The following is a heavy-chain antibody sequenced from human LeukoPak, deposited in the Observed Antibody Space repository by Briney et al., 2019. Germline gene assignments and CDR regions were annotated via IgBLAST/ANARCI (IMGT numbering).Heavy chain of an antibody. CDR2: ISSSGRTI. CDR3: ARADCSSSSCYELDY. V-gene: IGHV3-11*04. D-gene: IGHD2-2*01. J-gene: IGHJ4*02. Sequence: GGSLRLSCAGSGFTFSDYYMSWIRQAPGKGLEWVSYISSSGRTIYYADSVKGRFTISRDNAKNSMYLQMNSLRAEDTAVYYCARADCSSSSCYELDYWGQGTLVTVSS. CDR1: GFTFSDYY.